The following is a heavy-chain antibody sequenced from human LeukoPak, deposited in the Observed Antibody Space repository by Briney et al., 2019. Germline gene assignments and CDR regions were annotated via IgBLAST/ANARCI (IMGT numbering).Heavy chain of an antibody. D-gene: IGHD1-26*01. CDR2: VSSSGITI. J-gene: IGHJ4*02. CDR3: AKDRSYSGSYGALDY. Sequence: GGSLRLSCAAAGFTSSDYYMSWIRQAHGKGLGWVSYVSSSGITIYYAVSVKGRFTISRDTSTNTLYLQMTSLRADNTAVSYGAKDRSYSGSYGALDYWGQGTLVTVSS. V-gene: IGHV3-11*04. CDR1: GFTSSDYY.